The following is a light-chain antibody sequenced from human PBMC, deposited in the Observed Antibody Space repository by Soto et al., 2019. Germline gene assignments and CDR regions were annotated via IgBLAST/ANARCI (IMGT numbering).Light chain of an antibody. CDR1: ESLFGF. CDR3: QRYHDWPFA. CDR2: GVS. J-gene: IGKJ2*01. V-gene: IGKV3-15*01. Sequence: EIVMTQSPATLSVSPGERVTLSCRASESLFGFLAWYQQKPGQAPRLLIYGVSTKATFVPARFSGSGSATDFTLLISRLQSDDSAVYYCQRYHDWPFAFGQGTKLEI.